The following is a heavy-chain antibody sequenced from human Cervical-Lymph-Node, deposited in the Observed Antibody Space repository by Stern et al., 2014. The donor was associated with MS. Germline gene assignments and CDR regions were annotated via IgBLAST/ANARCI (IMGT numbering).Heavy chain of an antibody. Sequence: VQLVESGPGLVKPSGTLSLTCAVSGGSISNTNWWGWVRQTPEMGLEWIGEIHHSGTTNFSPALKSRVTISVDKSKNQFSLEVKSVTAADTATYYCARVNSGYNWFDYWGKGTLVTVSS. D-gene: IGHD5-12*01. CDR1: GGSISNTNW. CDR2: IHHSGTT. J-gene: IGHJ5*01. V-gene: IGHV4-4*02. CDR3: ARVNSGYNWFDY.